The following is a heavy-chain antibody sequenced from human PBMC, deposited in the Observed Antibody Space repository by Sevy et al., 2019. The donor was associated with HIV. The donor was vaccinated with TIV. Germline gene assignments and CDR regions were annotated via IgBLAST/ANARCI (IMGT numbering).Heavy chain of an antibody. D-gene: IGHD3-3*01. CDR3: ARELWSGKNWFDP. CDR1: GGSISSGGYY. J-gene: IGHJ5*02. CDR2: IDYSGST. V-gene: IGHV4-31*03. Sequence: SETLSLTCTVSGGSISSGGYYWSWIRQHPGKGLEWIGYIDYSGSTYYNPSLKSRVTISVDTSKNQFSLKLSSVTAAVTAVYYCARELWSGKNWFDPWVQGTLVTVSS.